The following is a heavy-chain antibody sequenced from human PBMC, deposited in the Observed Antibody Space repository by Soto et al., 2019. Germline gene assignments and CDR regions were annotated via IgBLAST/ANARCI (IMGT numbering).Heavy chain of an antibody. J-gene: IGHJ5*02. V-gene: IGHV3-48*01. D-gene: IGHD3-9*01. CDR1: GFTFSAYN. CDR2: IRSDSSTK. CDR3: AKNVGYYDILNWFDP. Sequence: PGGSLRLSCAASGFTFSAYNMNWVRQAPGKGLEWLSFIRSDSSTKYYADSVKGRFTISRDNSKNTLYLQMNSLRAEDTAVYYCAKNVGYYDILNWFDPWGQGTLVTVSS.